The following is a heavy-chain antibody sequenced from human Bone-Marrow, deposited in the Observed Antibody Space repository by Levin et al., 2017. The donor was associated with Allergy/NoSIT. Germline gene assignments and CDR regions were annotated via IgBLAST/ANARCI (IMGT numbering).Heavy chain of an antibody. Sequence: ASVKVSCKASGYTFTSYDINWVRQATGQGLEWMGWMNPNSGNTGYAQKFQGRVTMTRNTSISTAYMELSSLRSEDTAVYYCARRGQNWNDHNNDAFDSWGQGTMVTVSS. D-gene: IGHD1-1*01. CDR2: MNPNSGNT. CDR1: GYTFTSYD. CDR3: ARRGQNWNDHNNDAFDS. V-gene: IGHV1-8*01. J-gene: IGHJ3*02.